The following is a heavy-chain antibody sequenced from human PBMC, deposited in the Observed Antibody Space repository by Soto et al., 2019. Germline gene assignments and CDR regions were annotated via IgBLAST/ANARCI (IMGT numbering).Heavy chain of an antibody. J-gene: IGHJ5*02. Sequence: ASVKVSCKASGYTFTGYYMHWVRQAPGQGLEWMGWINPNSGGTNYAQKFQGWVTMTRDTSISTAYMELSRLRSDDTAVYYCARAYGSTSGNWFDPWGQGTLVTVSS. CDR1: GYTFTGYY. CDR3: ARAYGSTSGNWFDP. V-gene: IGHV1-2*04. CDR2: INPNSGGT. D-gene: IGHD2-2*01.